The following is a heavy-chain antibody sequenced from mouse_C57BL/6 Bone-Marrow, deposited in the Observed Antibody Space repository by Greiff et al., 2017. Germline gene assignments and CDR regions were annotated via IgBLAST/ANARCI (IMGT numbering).Heavy chain of an antibody. CDR3: ATWRAY. CDR1: GFSFTSYG. Sequence: QVQLKQSGPGLVQPSQSLSITCTVSGFSFTSYGVNWVRQSPGKGLEWLGVIWSGGSTDYNAAFISRLSISKDNSKCKVFFKMNSLQADDTAIYYCATWRAYWGQGTLVTVSA. J-gene: IGHJ3*01. CDR2: IWSGGST. V-gene: IGHV2-2*01.